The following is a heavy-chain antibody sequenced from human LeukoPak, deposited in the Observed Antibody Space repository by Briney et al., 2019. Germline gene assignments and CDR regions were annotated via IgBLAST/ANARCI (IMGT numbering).Heavy chain of an antibody. CDR2: ISASSSTT. J-gene: IGHJ6*02. V-gene: IGHV3-48*04. CDR1: RFPLSTFSAYS. CDR3: ATYTHWVAGDV. Sequence: GGSLRLSCAASRFPLSTFSAYSMNWVRQAPGKGLEWVSYISASSSTTSYADSVKGRFTISRDNARNSLYLQMSSLRAEDTAVYYCATYTHWVAGDVWGQGTTVTVSS. D-gene: IGHD3-16*01.